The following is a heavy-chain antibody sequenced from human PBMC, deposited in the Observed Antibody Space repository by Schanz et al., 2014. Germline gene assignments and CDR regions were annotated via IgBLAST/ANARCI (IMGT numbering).Heavy chain of an antibody. CDR1: GYTFTDYY. D-gene: IGHD5-12*01. V-gene: IGHV1-2*06. CDR2: INPNSGGT. Sequence: QVQLVQSGAEVKKLGASVKVSCKASGYTFTDYYMHWVRQAPGQGLEWMGRINPNSGGTNYAQKFQGRVTRTRETSISTAYMEMSRLISDDTAVYYCAREMLDIVATMDDDAFDIWGQGTMVTVSS. J-gene: IGHJ3*02. CDR3: AREMLDIVATMDDDAFDI.